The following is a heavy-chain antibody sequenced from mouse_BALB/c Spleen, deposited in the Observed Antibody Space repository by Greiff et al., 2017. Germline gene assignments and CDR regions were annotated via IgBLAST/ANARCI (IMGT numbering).Heavy chain of an antibody. Sequence: VQLKESGPGLVAPSQSLSITCTVSGFSLTSYGVHWVRQPPGKGLEWLGVIWAGGSTNYNSALMSRLSISKDNSKSQVFLQMNSLQTDDTAMYYCARDHYGSSLFAYWGQGTLVTVSA. CDR1: GFSLTSYG. J-gene: IGHJ3*01. V-gene: IGHV2-9*02. D-gene: IGHD1-1*01. CDR2: IWAGGST. CDR3: ARDHYGSSLFAY.